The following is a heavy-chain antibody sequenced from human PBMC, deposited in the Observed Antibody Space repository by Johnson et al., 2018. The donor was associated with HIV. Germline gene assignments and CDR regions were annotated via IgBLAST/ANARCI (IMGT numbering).Heavy chain of an antibody. CDR3: AKGDYFDTRAAFAI. Sequence: QVQLVESGGGLVQSGGSLRLSCAASGFTFSSYGMHWVRQAPGKGLEWVAVIWYDGRNKYYADTVKGRITISRDNSKNTLYMQMNSLRAEDTAVYYGAKGDYFDTRAAFAIWGQGTVVIVSS. CDR2: IWYDGRNK. J-gene: IGHJ3*02. V-gene: IGHV3-33*03. D-gene: IGHD3-22*01. CDR1: GFTFSSYG.